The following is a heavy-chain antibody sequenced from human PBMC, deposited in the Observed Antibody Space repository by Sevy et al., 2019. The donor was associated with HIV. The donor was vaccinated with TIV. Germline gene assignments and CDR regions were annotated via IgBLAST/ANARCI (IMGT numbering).Heavy chain of an antibody. V-gene: IGHV3-21*01. CDR1: GFTFSSYS. CDR2: ISGLSNYI. J-gene: IGHJ3*02. Sequence: GGSLRLSCAASGFTFSSYSMNWVRQAPGKGLEWVSSISGLSNYIYYADSVQGRFTTSRDNAKNSLYLQMNSLTDEDTAVYYCARDETWDAFDIWGQGTMVTVSS. CDR3: ARDETWDAFDI.